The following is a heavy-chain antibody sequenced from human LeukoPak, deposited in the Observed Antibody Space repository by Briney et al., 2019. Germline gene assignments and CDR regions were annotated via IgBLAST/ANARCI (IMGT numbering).Heavy chain of an antibody. CDR2: IYYSGST. Sequence: SETLSLTCTVSGGSISSYYWSWIRQPPGKGLEWIGYIYYSGSTYYNPSLKSRVTISVDTSKNQFSLKLSSVAAADTAVYYCARRGGWYVAWFDPWGQGTLVTVSS. J-gene: IGHJ5*02. CDR3: ARRGGWYVAWFDP. CDR1: GGSISSYY. V-gene: IGHV4-59*12. D-gene: IGHD6-19*01.